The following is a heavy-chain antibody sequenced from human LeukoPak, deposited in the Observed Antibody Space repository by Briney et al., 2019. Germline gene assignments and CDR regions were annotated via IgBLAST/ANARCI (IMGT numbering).Heavy chain of an antibody. CDR3: ARQTAMGRSGDY. Sequence: GESLKISCKASGYSFTSYCIGWVHQMPGKGLEWMGIIVPSDFDMRYTPSFQGLVTISADNSLSTAYLQWNSLKASDTAIYYCARQTAMGRSGDYWGQGTLVTVSS. CDR1: GYSFTSYC. J-gene: IGHJ4*02. V-gene: IGHV5-51*07. CDR2: IVPSDFDM. D-gene: IGHD7-27*01.